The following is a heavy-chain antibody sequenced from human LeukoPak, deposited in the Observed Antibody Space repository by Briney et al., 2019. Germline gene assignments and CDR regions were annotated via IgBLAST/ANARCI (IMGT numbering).Heavy chain of an antibody. CDR1: GYTFTSYD. V-gene: IGHV1-8*01. CDR3: ARAPGVRYYYYMDV. D-gene: IGHD2-8*01. CDR2: MNPNSGNT. J-gene: IGHJ6*03. Sequence: ASVKVSCKASGYTFTSYDINWVRQATGQGLEWMGWMNPNSGNTGYAQKFQGRVTMTRNTSISTAYMELSSLRAEDTALYYCARAPGVRYYYYMDVWGKGTTVTVSS.